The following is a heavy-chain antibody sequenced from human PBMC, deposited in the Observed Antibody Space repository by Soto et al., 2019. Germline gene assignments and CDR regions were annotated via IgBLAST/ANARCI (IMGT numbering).Heavy chain of an antibody. D-gene: IGHD2-21*01. J-gene: IGHJ6*02. V-gene: IGHV3-13*01. Sequence: PGGSLRLSCAASGFTFSSYDMHWVRQATGKGLEWVSAIGTAGDTYYPGSVKGRFTISRENAKNSLYLQMNSLRAEDTAVYYCARAGDDRYYYYGMDVWGQGTTVTVSS. CDR3: ARAGDDRYYYYGMDV. CDR2: IGTAGDT. CDR1: GFTFSSYD.